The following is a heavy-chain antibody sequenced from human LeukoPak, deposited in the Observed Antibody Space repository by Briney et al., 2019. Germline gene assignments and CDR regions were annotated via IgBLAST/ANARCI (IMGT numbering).Heavy chain of an antibody. Sequence: SETLSLTCTVYGGSISNYYWNWIRQPPGQGLEWIGYIDYSGTAKYTPSLQSRVTISVDTSKNQFSLKLTSVTAADTAVYYCAYNRNRIIDTFDSWGQGTMVTVSS. CDR3: AYNRNRIIDTFDS. V-gene: IGHV4-59*08. J-gene: IGHJ3*02. D-gene: IGHD1-14*01. CDR1: GGSISNYY. CDR2: IDYSGTA.